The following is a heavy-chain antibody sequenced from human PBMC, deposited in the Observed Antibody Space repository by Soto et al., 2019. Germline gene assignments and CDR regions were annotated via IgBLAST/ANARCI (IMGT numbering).Heavy chain of an antibody. V-gene: IGHV3-30*03. D-gene: IGHD1-26*01. CDR2: ISYDGSNK. CDR1: GFTFSSYG. Sequence: QVQLVESGGGVVQPGRSLGLSCAASGFTFSSYGMHWVHQAPGKGLEWVAVISYDGSNKYYADSVKGRFTISRDNSKNTLYLQMNSLRAEDTAVYYCARSPYSVSYLAYFDYWGQGTLVTVSS. CDR3: ARSPYSVSYLAYFDY. J-gene: IGHJ4*02.